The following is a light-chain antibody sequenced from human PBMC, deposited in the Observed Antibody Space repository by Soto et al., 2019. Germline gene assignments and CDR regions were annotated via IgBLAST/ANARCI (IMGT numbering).Light chain of an antibody. V-gene: IGLV1-44*01. CDR3: AAWDDSLNGVL. CDR1: SSNIGSNP. J-gene: IGLJ2*01. Sequence: QSVLTQPPSASGTPGQRVTISCSGSSSNIGSNPVHWYQQVPGTAPKLLIHNNNQRPSGVPARFSCSKSGTSASLAISGLQSEDEADYYCAAWDDSLNGVLFGGGTKVTVL. CDR2: NNN.